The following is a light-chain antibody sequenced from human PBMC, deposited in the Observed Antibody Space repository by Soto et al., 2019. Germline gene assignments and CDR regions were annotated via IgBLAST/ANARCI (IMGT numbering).Light chain of an antibody. CDR1: SSDVGAYNY. Sequence: ALTQPPSASGSPGQSVTISCTGTSSDVGAYNYVCWYQQHPGKAPKLIISEVTKRPSGVPDRFSGSKSGNTASLTVTGLQAEDEADYYCSSYAGSNNPWVFGGGTKLTVL. J-gene: IGLJ3*02. CDR2: EVT. CDR3: SSYAGSNNPWV. V-gene: IGLV2-8*01.